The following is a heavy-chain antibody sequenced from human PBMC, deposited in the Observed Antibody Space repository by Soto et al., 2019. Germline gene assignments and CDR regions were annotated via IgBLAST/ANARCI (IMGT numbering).Heavy chain of an antibody. CDR2: ISGRGENT. CDR3: AKDRGTGDYGVNAVDI. J-gene: IGHJ3*02. D-gene: IGHD7-27*01. Sequence: EVQLLESGGGLVQPGGSLRLSCAASGFTFSVFAMSWVRQAPGKGLELVSSISGRGENTYYADSVKGRFSISRENTNNTLNLQMNSLRGEATAVYYCAKDRGTGDYGVNAVDIWGHGTMVTVAS. V-gene: IGHV3-23*01. CDR1: GFTFSVFA.